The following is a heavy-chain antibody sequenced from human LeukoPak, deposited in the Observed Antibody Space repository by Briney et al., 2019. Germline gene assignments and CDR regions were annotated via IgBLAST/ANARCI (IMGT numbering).Heavy chain of an antibody. CDR2: IYHSGST. J-gene: IGHJ4*02. CDR3: ARVRGNPPRGAGEFDY. CDR1: SYSISSGYY. V-gene: IGHV4-38-2*02. D-gene: IGHD6-19*01. Sequence: PSETLSLTCTVSSYSISSGYYWGWIRQPPGKGLEWIGSIYHSGSTYYNPSLKSRVTISVDTSKNQFSLKLSSVTAADTAVYYCARVRGNPPRGAGEFDYWGQGTLVTVSS.